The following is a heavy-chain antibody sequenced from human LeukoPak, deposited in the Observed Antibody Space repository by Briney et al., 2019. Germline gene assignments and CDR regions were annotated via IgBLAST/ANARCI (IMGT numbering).Heavy chain of an antibody. CDR2: IYHSGSGST. Sequence: PSETLSLTCTVSGGSISSGGHSWSWIRQPPGKGLEWIGYIYHSGSGSTYYNPSFKSRVTISIDKSKNQFSLKLNSVTAADTAVYYCARINDFWSGPTLDVWGQGTTVTVSS. D-gene: IGHD3-3*01. CDR3: ARINDFWSGPTLDV. J-gene: IGHJ6*02. CDR1: GGSISSGGHS. V-gene: IGHV4-30-2*01.